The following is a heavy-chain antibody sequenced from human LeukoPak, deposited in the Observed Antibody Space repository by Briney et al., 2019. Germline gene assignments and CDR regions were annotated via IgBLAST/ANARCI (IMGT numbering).Heavy chain of an antibody. D-gene: IGHD4-11*01. CDR1: GGSVSSRSYY. CDR3: ARADYSNYGDAFDI. Sequence: SQTLSLTCTVSGGSVSSRSYYWSWLRQPPGKGLEWFGYIYYSASTIYNPSLNSRVTISVDTSKNQFSLKLSSVTAADTAVYYCARADYSNYGDAFDIWGQGTMVTVSS. V-gene: IGHV4-61*01. J-gene: IGHJ3*02. CDR2: IYYSAST.